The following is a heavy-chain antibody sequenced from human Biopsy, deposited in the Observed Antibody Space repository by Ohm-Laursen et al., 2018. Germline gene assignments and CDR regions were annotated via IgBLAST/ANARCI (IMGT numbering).Heavy chain of an antibody. V-gene: IGHV3-53*01. CDR2: INTSGGST. D-gene: IGHD1-14*01. J-gene: IGHJ4*02. CDR1: GFSFSDNY. Sequence: SLRLSCAAFGFSFSDNYMDWVRQAPGKGLEWVSVINTSGGSTHYAVSVKGRFTISRDNSKNTLYLRMNSLRAEDTAVYYCAKPADSYGSEFYFDYWGQGTLVTVSS. CDR3: AKPADSYGSEFYFDY.